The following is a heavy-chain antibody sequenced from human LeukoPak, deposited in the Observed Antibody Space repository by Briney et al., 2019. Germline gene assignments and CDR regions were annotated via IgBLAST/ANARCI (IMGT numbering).Heavy chain of an antibody. J-gene: IGHJ2*01. Sequence: QSGGSLRLSCAASGFTFSSYAMSWVRQAPGKGLEWVSAISGSGGSTYYADSVKGRFTISRDNSKNTLYLQMNSLRAEDTAVYYCAKGGGRWLQFYWYFDLWGRGTLVTVSS. V-gene: IGHV3-23*01. CDR1: GFTFSSYA. CDR2: ISGSGGST. D-gene: IGHD5-24*01. CDR3: AKGGGRWLQFYWYFDL.